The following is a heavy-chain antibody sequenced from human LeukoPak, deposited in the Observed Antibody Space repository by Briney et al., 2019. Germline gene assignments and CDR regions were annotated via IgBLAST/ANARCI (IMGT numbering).Heavy chain of an antibody. CDR3: ARGGNLYCSSTSCYDFDY. CDR1: GFTFSSYI. D-gene: IGHD2-2*01. V-gene: IGHV3-21*01. CDR2: ISSSSSYM. Sequence: PGGSLRLSCAASGFTFSSYIMNWVRQAPGKGLEWVSSISSSSSYMYYADSVKGRFTISRDNAKNSLYLQMNSLRAEDTAVYYCARGGNLYCSSTSCYDFDYWGQGTLVTVSS. J-gene: IGHJ4*02.